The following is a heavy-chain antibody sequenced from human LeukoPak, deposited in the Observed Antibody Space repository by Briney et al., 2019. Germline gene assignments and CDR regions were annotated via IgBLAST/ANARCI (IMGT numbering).Heavy chain of an antibody. CDR3: VRLIAVAGLFDY. Sequence: GGSLRLSCAASGFTVSSNCMSWVRQAPGKGLQWVSVIYSGATTYYADSVKGRFTISRDNAKNSLYLQLNSLRAEDTAVYYCVRLIAVAGLFDYWGQGTLVTVSS. V-gene: IGHV3-53*01. D-gene: IGHD6-19*01. J-gene: IGHJ4*02. CDR1: GFTVSSNC. CDR2: IYSGATT.